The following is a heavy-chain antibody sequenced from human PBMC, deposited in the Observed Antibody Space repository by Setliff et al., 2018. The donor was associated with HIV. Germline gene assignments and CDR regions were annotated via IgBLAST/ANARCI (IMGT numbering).Heavy chain of an antibody. D-gene: IGHD3-9*01. Sequence: ASVKVSCKPSGYSFTNHYMHWVRQAPGQGLEWMGWINPNNGGTNYAQKFQGGVTMTRDTSISTAYMELRSLRSDDTAVYYCARVGPVLRYFDWLFQSNAFDIWGQGTMVTVSS. CDR3: ARVGPVLRYFDWLFQSNAFDI. CDR1: GYSFTNHY. CDR2: INPNNGGT. V-gene: IGHV1-2*02. J-gene: IGHJ3*02.